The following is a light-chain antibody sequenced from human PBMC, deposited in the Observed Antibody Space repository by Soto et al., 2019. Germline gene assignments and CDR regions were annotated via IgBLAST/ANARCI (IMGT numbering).Light chain of an antibody. V-gene: IGLV1-40*01. CDR3: QSYDSSLTSYV. CDR1: SSDIGAGHD. J-gene: IGLJ1*01. Sequence: QSVLTQPPSVSEAPGQRVTISCTGTSSDIGAGHDVHWYQQLPGAAPKLLIYSNAIRPSGVPDRFSGSKSGTSAYLAITGLRAEDEADYYCQSYDSSLTSYVFGSGTKLTVL. CDR2: SNA.